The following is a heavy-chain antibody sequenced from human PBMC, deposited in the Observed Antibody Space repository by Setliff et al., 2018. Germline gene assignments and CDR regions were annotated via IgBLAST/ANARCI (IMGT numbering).Heavy chain of an antibody. D-gene: IGHD1-1*01. Sequence: GGSLRLSCAASGFTFSDYYMSWIRQAPGKGLEWVAIISYDGSNKYYADSVKGRFTISRDNSKNTLYLQMNSLRAEDTAVYYCARGYPVTFDIWGQGTMVTVSS. CDR1: GFTFSDYY. V-gene: IGHV3-30*03. CDR3: ARGYPVTFDI. J-gene: IGHJ3*02. CDR2: ISYDGSNK.